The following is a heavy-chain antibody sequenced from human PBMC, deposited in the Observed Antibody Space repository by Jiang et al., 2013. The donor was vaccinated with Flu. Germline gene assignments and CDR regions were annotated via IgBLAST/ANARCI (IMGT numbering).Heavy chain of an antibody. CDR1: GYNFTDYY. CDR2: ISPKSGGK. CDR3: ARVHSSDWYSDIFDY. J-gene: IGHJ4*02. V-gene: IGHV1-2*02. D-gene: IGHD6-19*01. Sequence: GAEVKKPGASVKVSCKTSGYNFTDYYIHWVRQAPGQGLEWMGWISPKSGGKNYAQKFQDRVTMTRDTSINTAYMELSRLTSDDTAVFYCARVHSSDWYSDIFDYWGQGTLVTVSS.